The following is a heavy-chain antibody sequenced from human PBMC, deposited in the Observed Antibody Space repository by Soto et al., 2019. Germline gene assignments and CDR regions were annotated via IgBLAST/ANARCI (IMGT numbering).Heavy chain of an antibody. D-gene: IGHD6-6*01. J-gene: IGHJ4*01. CDR1: SASLSSSTYY. V-gene: IGHV4-39*01. CDR2: IYYSGNT. Sequence: PSETLSLTCSVSSASLSSSTYYWSWIRQPPGRGPEWIGSIYYSGNTYYKPSLKSRVSISIDTSRNQFSLKLTSVTAADTGVYYCASSSPFHYWG. CDR3: ASSSPFHY.